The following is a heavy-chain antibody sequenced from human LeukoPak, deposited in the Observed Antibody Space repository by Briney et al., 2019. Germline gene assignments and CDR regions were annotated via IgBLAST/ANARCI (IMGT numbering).Heavy chain of an antibody. Sequence: SETLSLTCSVSGGSVTSYYWSWIRQPPGKGLEWIGHIHYSGSNNYNPSLKSRVTMFVDKSKNQFSLKLSSVTAADTAVYYCARTFSESYYYYGMDVWGQGTTVTVSS. CDR3: ARTFSESYYYYGMDV. V-gene: IGHV4-59*02. CDR2: IHYSGSN. CDR1: GGSVTSYY. J-gene: IGHJ6*02. D-gene: IGHD1-26*01.